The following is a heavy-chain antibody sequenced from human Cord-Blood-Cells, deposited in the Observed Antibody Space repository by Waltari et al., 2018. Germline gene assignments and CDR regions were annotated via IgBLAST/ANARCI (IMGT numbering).Heavy chain of an antibody. CDR2: ISGSGGST. CDR3: AKETGYDILTGYYFDY. V-gene: IGHV3-23*01. Sequence: EVQLLESGGGLVQPGGSLRLSCAASGFTFSSSAMSWVRQAPGKVLAWVSAISGSGGSTYYADSVKGRFTISRDNSKNTLYLQMNSRRAEDTAVYYCAKETGYDILTGYYFDYWGQGTLVTVSS. J-gene: IGHJ4*02. D-gene: IGHD3-9*01. CDR1: GFTFSSSA.